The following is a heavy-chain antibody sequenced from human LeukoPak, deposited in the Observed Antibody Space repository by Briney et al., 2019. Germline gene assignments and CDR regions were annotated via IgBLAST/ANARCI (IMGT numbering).Heavy chain of an antibody. J-gene: IGHJ5*02. CDR2: ISGSGVGT. CDR3: ANSNWFDP. CDR1: GFTFSSYA. Sequence: GGSLRLSCAASGFTFSSYAMSWVRQAPGKGLEWVSSISGSGVGTKYADSVKGRFNISRDNPKNTLYLQMNSLRAEDTAVYYCANSNWFDPWGQGTLVTVSS. V-gene: IGHV3-23*01.